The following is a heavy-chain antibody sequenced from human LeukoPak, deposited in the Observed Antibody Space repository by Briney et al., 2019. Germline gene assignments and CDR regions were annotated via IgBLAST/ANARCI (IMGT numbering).Heavy chain of an antibody. J-gene: IGHJ3*02. V-gene: IGHV4-30-4*08. CDR3: ANSGKLHDAFDI. D-gene: IGHD1-26*01. CDR2: IYYSGST. CDR1: GGSISSGDYY. Sequence: PSETLSLTCTVSGGSISSGDYYWSWIRQPPGKGLEWIGYIYYSGSTYYNPSLKSRVTMSVDTSKNQFSLKLSSVTAADTAVYYCANSGKLHDAFDIWGQGTMVTVSS.